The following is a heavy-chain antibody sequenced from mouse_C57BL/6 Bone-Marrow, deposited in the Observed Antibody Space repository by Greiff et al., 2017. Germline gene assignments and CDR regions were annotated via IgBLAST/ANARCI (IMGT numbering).Heavy chain of an antibody. Sequence: QVQLKQSGAELAMPGASVKLSCKASGYTFTSYWMHWVKQRPGQGLEWIGEIDPTDGYTNYNQKFKGKATLTADKSSSTAYMQLSSLTSEDSAVXYCARGVYYGTSYRYFDDWGKGTTVTVSS. CDR3: ARGVYYGTSYRYFDD. CDR1: GYTFTSYW. CDR2: IDPTDGYT. V-gene: IGHV1-69*01. J-gene: IGHJ1*03. D-gene: IGHD1-1*01.